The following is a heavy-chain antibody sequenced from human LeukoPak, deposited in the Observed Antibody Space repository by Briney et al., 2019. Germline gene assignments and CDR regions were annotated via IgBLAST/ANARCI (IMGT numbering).Heavy chain of an antibody. Sequence: GESLKISCKGSGYTFTNYWIGWVRQMPGKGLEWMGIIYPGNSDTRYSPSFQGRVTISADKSINTAYLQWSSLKGSDTAIYYCARHGPLEMATTDIDYWGQGTLVTVSS. D-gene: IGHD5-24*01. V-gene: IGHV5-51*01. CDR3: ARHGPLEMATTDIDY. CDR2: IYPGNSDT. CDR1: GYTFTNYW. J-gene: IGHJ4*02.